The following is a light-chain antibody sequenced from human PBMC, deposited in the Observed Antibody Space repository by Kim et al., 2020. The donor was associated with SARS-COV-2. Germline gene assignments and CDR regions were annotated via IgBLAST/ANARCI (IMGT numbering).Light chain of an antibody. V-gene: IGKV1-17*01. Sequence: ASVGDRVTITCLASQDIRNELGWYQQNPGRAPKRLIYGASSLQSGVPSRFSGSGSGTEFTLTISSVQPEDFATYFCLQHSTYPITFGQGTRLEIK. CDR3: LQHSTYPIT. CDR1: QDIRNE. J-gene: IGKJ5*01. CDR2: GAS.